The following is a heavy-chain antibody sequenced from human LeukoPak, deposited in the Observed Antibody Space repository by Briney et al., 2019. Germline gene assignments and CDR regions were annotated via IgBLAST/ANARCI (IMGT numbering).Heavy chain of an antibody. CDR3: ARSIVGVIAPTVDFDY. V-gene: IGHV1-18*01. CDR2: ISAYNGNA. D-gene: IGHD2-15*01. Sequence: AASVKVSCKASGYSFTSYGISWVRQAPGQGLEWMGWISAYNGNANYAQKLQGRVTMTTDTSTSTAYMELRSLRSDDTAVYYCARSIVGVIAPTVDFDYWGQGTLVTVSS. J-gene: IGHJ4*02. CDR1: GYSFTSYG.